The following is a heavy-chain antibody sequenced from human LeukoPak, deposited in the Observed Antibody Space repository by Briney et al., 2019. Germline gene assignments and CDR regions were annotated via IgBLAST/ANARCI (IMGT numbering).Heavy chain of an antibody. CDR1: GGSFSGYY. CDR3: ARRAGLHSLDH. D-gene: IGHD5/OR15-5a*01. V-gene: IGHV4-34*01. CDR2: INHSGST. Sequence: SETLSLTCAVYGGSFSGYYWSWIRQPPGKGLEWIGEINHSGSTNYNPSLRSRVTISADTSKNQFSLRLSSVTAADTALYFCARRAGLHSLDHWGQGTLVTVSS. J-gene: IGHJ4*02.